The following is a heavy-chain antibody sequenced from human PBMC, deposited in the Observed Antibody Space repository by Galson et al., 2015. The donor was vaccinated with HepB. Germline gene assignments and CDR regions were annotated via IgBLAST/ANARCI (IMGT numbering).Heavy chain of an antibody. Sequence: SLRLSCAVSGFTFSRFNMNWVRQAPGKGLEWVSSISSGGELLFYADSVKGRFTISRDDAKNSLYLQMNSLRAEDTAVYFCAVAYCTAASCPWSFDYWGQGTLVTVSS. CDR3: AVAYCTAASCPWSFDY. CDR1: GFTFSRFN. CDR2: ISSGGELL. V-gene: IGHV3-21*01. D-gene: IGHD2-8*02. J-gene: IGHJ4*02.